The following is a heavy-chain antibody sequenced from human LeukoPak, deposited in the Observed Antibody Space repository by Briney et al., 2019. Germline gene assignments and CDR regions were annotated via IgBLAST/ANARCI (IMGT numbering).Heavy chain of an antibody. J-gene: IGHJ1*01. CDR2: ITPNADRT. CDR1: GFTFGSYG. D-gene: IGHD3-22*01. V-gene: IGHV3-23*01. Sequence: GGSLRLSCAASGFTFGSYGMSWVRQAPGKGLEWVTFITPNADRTSYADSVEGRFTISRDNPRNTLYMQMNSLRDEDTAIYYCAIMHGYYDGSGYWVQWGQGTLVTVSS. CDR3: AIMHGYYDGSGYWVQ.